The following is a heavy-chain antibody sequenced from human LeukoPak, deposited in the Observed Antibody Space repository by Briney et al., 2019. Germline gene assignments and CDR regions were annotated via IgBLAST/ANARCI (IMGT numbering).Heavy chain of an antibody. J-gene: IGHJ4*02. CDR3: ARELLWFGEFISV. CDR2: IRYDGSNK. CDR1: GFTFSSYG. D-gene: IGHD3-10*01. V-gene: IGHV3-30*02. Sequence: GGSLRLSCAASGFTFSSYGMHWVRQAPGKGLEWVAFIRYDGSNKYYADSVKGRFTISRDNSKNTLYLQMNSLRAEDTAVYYCARELLWFGEFISVWGQGTLVTVSS.